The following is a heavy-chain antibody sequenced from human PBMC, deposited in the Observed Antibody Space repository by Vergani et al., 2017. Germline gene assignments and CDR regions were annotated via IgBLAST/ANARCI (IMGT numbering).Heavy chain of an antibody. V-gene: IGHV5-51*01. CDR3: ARLYGRDSNGSKYFDY. Sequence: EVPLVQSGAEVKKPGESLKISCQISGYSFTNYWIGWVRQMPGKGLEWMGIIHPADSDTRYSPSFQGQVTISVDKSISTAYLQRSSLRATDSAMYYCARLYGRDSNGSKYFDYWGQGTLVTVSS. CDR2: IHPADSDT. D-gene: IGHD3-22*01. J-gene: IGHJ4*02. CDR1: GYSFTNYW.